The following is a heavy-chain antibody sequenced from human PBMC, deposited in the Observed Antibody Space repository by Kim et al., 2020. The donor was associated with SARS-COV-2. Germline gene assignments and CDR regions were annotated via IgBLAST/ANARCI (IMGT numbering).Heavy chain of an antibody. Sequence: GGSLRLSCTASGFTFGDYSMSWVRQAPGKGLEWVGVIRSKGYGGTIEYAASVKGRFTIAIDDSKSIAYLQMNSRTTEDTAVYYCTRRRGCGNTFCYGYFDDWGQGTLVTVSS. V-gene: IGHV3-49*04. CDR2: IRSKGYGGTI. J-gene: IGHJ4*02. CDR3: TRRRGCGNTFCYGYFDD. CDR1: GFTFGDYS. D-gene: IGHD2-2*01.